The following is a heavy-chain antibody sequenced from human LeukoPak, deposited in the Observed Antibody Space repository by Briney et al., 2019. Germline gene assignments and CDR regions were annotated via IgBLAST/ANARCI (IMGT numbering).Heavy chain of an antibody. CDR2: INHSGST. V-gene: IGHV4-34*01. J-gene: IGHJ6*03. CDR3: ARAPRSEAAEPSVTYYYYMDV. CDR1: GGSFSGYY. Sequence: PSETLSLTCAVYGGSFSGYYWSWIRQPPGKGLEWIGEINHSGSTNYNPSLKSRVTISVDTSKNQFSLKLSSVTAADTAVYYCARAPRSEAAEPSVTYYYYMDVWGKGTTVTVS. D-gene: IGHD6-6*01.